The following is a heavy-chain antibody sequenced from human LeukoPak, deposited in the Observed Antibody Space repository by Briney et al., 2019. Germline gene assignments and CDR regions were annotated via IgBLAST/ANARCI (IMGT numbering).Heavy chain of an antibody. CDR3: ARFGWVPPTHFDY. CDR2: INTDGSST. D-gene: IGHD3-10*01. Sequence: AGGSLRLSCVASGFTLSSYWMHWVRQGPGKGLVWVSHINTDGSSTSYADSVKGRFTISRDIAKNTLYLQMNSLRAEDTAVYYCARFGWVPPTHFDYWGQGTLVTVSS. V-gene: IGHV3-74*01. J-gene: IGHJ4*02. CDR1: GFTLSSYW.